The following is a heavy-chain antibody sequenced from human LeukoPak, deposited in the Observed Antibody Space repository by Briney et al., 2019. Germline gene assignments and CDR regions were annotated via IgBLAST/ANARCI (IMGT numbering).Heavy chain of an antibody. Sequence: ASVKVSCKASGYTFTSYGNSWVRQAPGQGLEWMGWISAYNGNTNYAQKFQGRVTMTTDTSTSTAYMELRNLRSDDTAVYYCARSYRSREFDYWGQGTLVTVSS. V-gene: IGHV1-18*01. CDR1: GYTFTSYG. D-gene: IGHD3-16*02. CDR2: ISAYNGNT. CDR3: ARSYRSREFDY. J-gene: IGHJ4*02.